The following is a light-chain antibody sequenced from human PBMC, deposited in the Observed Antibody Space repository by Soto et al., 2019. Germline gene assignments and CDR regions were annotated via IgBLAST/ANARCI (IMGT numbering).Light chain of an antibody. CDR1: QSISSY. Sequence: DIQMTQPPSSLSASVGDRVPITCRASQSISSYLHWYQQKPGKAPKLLIYAASNLQSALPSRFPSSGSWTDFTLTLNSLQPEDVGTYSCQQGYSTPWTFGQGTKVDIK. CDR2: AAS. CDR3: QQGYSTPWT. J-gene: IGKJ1*01. V-gene: IGKV1-39*01.